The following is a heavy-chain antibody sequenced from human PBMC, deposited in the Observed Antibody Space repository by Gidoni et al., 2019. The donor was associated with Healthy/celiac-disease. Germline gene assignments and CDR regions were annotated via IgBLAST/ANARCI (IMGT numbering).Heavy chain of an antibody. Sequence: QVQLQQWGAGLLKPSETLSLTCAGDGGSFSGYYWSWIRQPPGKGLEWIGEINHSGSTNYNPSLKSRVTISVDTSKNQFSLKLSSVTAADTAVYYCARGPGRNYYDSSGLPGPLGAFDIWGQGTMVTVSS. D-gene: IGHD3-22*01. CDR1: GGSFSGYY. CDR2: INHSGST. V-gene: IGHV4-34*01. J-gene: IGHJ3*02. CDR3: ARGPGRNYYDSSGLPGPLGAFDI.